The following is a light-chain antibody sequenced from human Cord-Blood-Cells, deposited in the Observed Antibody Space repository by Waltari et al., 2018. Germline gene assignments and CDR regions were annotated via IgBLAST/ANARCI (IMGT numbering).Light chain of an antibody. J-gene: IGKJ1*01. CDR2: GAS. Sequence: EIVLTQSPGNLSLSPGDRATLSCRASQSVSSSYLAWYQQKPGQAPRLLISGASSRATGIPDRFSGSGSGTDFTLTISRLEPEDFAVYYCQQYGSSPWTFGQGTKVEIK. CDR1: QSVSSSY. V-gene: IGKV3-20*01. CDR3: QQYGSSPWT.